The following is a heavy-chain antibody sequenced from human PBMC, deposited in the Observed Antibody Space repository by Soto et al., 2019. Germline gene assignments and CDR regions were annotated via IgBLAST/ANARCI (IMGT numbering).Heavy chain of an antibody. D-gene: IGHD3-22*01. CDR3: ARNYYDSVGIPWVDP. CDR1: GGSVSSNSYY. J-gene: IGHJ5*02. Sequence: SETLSLTCPVSGGSVSSNSYYWSWFRQPPGKGLEWIGYIYYSGNTNYNPSLKSRVTISVDTSKNQFSLRVNSVTAADTAVYYFARNYYDSVGIPWVDPWGQGTLVTVPS. V-gene: IGHV4-61*01. CDR2: IYYSGNT.